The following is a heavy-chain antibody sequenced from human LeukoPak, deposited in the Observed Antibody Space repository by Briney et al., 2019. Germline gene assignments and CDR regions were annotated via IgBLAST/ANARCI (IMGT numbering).Heavy chain of an antibody. CDR2: ISYDGSNK. CDR1: GFTFSSYA. Sequence: TGRSLRLSCAASGFTFSSYAMHWVRQAPGKGLEWVAVISYDGSNKYYADSVKGRFTISRDNSKNTLYLQMNSLRAEDTAVYYCARDRDYGGNIDYWGQGTLVTVSS. J-gene: IGHJ4*02. D-gene: IGHD4-23*01. CDR3: ARDRDYGGNIDY. V-gene: IGHV3-30-3*01.